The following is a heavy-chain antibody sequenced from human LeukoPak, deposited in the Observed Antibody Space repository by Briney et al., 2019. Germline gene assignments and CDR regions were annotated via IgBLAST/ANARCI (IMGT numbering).Heavy chain of an antibody. J-gene: IGHJ3*02. D-gene: IGHD3-10*01. CDR3: ARRSGELRVFEI. V-gene: IGHV3-53*01. CDR1: GFTFSSYA. CDR2: IYSGGST. Sequence: GGSLRLSCAASGFTFSSYAMHWVRQAPGKGLEWVSVIYSGGSTYYADSVKGRFTISRDNSKNTLYLQMNSLRAEDTAVYYCARRSGELRVFEIWGQGTMVTVSS.